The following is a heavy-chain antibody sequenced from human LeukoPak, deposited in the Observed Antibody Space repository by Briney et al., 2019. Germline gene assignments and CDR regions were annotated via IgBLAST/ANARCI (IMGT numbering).Heavy chain of an antibody. CDR2: ISPVFGTA. Sequence: SVKVSCKISGGSFRGYDFTWVRQAPGQGLEWMGGISPVFGTATYAQKFKGRVTLTTDESTSTAYMEVSSLRHEDTAIYYCAAEAVHDSGGYYPSLDYWGRGTLVTVSS. D-gene: IGHD3-22*01. J-gene: IGHJ4*02. V-gene: IGHV1-69*05. CDR3: AAEAVHDSGGYYPSLDY. CDR1: GGSFRGYD.